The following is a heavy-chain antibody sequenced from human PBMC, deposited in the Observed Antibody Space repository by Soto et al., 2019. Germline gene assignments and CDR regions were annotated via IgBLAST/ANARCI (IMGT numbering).Heavy chain of an antibody. Sequence: PGGSLRLSCAASGFTFSDYWMSWVRQAPGKGLEWVANIKQDGSEKYYVDSVKGRFTISRDNAKNSLYLQMNSLRSEDTAVYYCAREKSYGMDVWGQGTTVTVSS. D-gene: IGHD3-16*01. CDR3: AREKSYGMDV. CDR1: GFTFSDYW. V-gene: IGHV3-7*05. J-gene: IGHJ6*02. CDR2: IKQDGSEK.